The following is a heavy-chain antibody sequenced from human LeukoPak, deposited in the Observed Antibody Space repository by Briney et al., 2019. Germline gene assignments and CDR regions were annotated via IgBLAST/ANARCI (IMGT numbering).Heavy chain of an antibody. Sequence: SETLSLTCAVYGGSFSGYYWSWIRQPPGKGLEWIGEINHSGSTNYNPSLKSRVTISVDTSKNQFSLKLSSVTAADTAVYYCARSGYSYGYYGSYYFDYWGQGTLVTVSS. D-gene: IGHD5-18*01. CDR1: GGSFSGYY. CDR2: INHSGST. J-gene: IGHJ4*02. CDR3: ARSGYSYGYYGSYYFDY. V-gene: IGHV4-34*01.